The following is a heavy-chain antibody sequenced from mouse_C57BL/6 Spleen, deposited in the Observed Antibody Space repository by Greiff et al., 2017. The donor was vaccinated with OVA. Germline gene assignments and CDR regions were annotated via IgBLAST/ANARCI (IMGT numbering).Heavy chain of an antibody. CDR1: GYTFTDYY. CDR2: INPNNGGT. D-gene: IGHD1-1*01. V-gene: IGHV1-26*01. Sequence: VHVKQSGPELVKPGASVKISCKASGYTFTDYYMNWVKQSHGKSLEWIGDINPNNGGTSYNQKFKGKATLTVDKSSSTAYMELRSLTSEDSAVYYCANYYGSSFAYWGQGTLVTVSA. J-gene: IGHJ3*01. CDR3: ANYYGSSFAY.